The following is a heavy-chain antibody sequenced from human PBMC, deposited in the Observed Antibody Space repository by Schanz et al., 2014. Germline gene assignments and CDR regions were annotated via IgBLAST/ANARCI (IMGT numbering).Heavy chain of an antibody. CDR1: GASISGSSDY. CDR3: ARRDNYLSAFDI. CDR2: IYYTGTT. V-gene: IGHV4-39*01. J-gene: IGHJ3*02. D-gene: IGHD4-4*01. Sequence: QLQLQESGPGLVKPSETLSLTCTVSGASISGSSDYWGWIRQSPGKGLEWIGNIYYTGTTYYNPSPKSQVSISVDTSKNQVSLKRPSVTAADTAVFYCARRDNYLSAFDIWGQGTMVTVSS.